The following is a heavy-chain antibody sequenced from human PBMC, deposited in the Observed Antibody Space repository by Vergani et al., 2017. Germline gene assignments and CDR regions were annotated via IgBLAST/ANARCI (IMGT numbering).Heavy chain of an antibody. Sequence: EVQLLESGGGLVQPGGSLRLSCAASGFTFSSYAMSWVRQAPGKGLEWVSLISWDGGSTYYADSVKCRFTISRDNSKNSLYLQMNSLRTEDTALYYCAKGMYSSGWYDMDVWGKGTTVTVSS. V-gene: IGHV3-43*02. D-gene: IGHD6-19*01. CDR3: AKGMYSSGWYDMDV. CDR2: ISWDGGST. J-gene: IGHJ6*03. CDR1: GFTFSSYA.